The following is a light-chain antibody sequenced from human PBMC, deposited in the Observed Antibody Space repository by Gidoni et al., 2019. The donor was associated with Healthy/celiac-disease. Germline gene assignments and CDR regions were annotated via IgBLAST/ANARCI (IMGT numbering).Light chain of an antibody. J-gene: IGKJ5*01. CDR1: QSVTSNY. CDR3: QQYGSSLLT. Sequence: EIVLTQSPGTLSLSPGERATLSCRASQSVTSNYLAWYQQKPGRSPRLLISGASSRATGVPDRFSGSGSGTDFTLTISRLVSEDFALYYCQQYGSSLLTFGQGTRLQIK. V-gene: IGKV3-20*01. CDR2: GAS.